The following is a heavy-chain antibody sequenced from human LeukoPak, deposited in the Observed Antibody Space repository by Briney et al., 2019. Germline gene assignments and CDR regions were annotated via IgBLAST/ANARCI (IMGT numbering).Heavy chain of an antibody. CDR2: ISSSSYI. CDR1: GFTFSSYS. V-gene: IGHV3-21*01. Sequence: PGGSLRLSCAASGFTFSSYSMKWVRQAPGKGLEWVSSISSSSYIYYADSVKGRFTISRDNAKNSLYLQMNSLRAEDTAVYYCARDGRGYWGQGTLVTVSS. J-gene: IGHJ4*02. CDR3: ARDGRGY.